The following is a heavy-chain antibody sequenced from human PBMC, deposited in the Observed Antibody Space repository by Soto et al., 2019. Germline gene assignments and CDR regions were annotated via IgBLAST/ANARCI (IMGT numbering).Heavy chain of an antibody. Sequence: LRLSCAASGFTFSSYAMHWVRQAPGKGLEWVAVISYDGSNKYYADSVKGRFTISRDNSKNTLYLQMNSLRAEDTAVYYCARAFPLRFLEWLSPPVRGMDVWGQGTTVTVS. V-gene: IGHV3-30-3*01. CDR2: ISYDGSNK. CDR1: GFTFSSYA. J-gene: IGHJ6*02. CDR3: ARAFPLRFLEWLSPPVRGMDV. D-gene: IGHD3-3*01.